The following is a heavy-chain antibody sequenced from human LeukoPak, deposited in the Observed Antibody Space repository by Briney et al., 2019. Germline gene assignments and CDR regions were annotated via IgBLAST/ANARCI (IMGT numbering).Heavy chain of an antibody. J-gene: IGHJ4*02. D-gene: IGHD3-22*01. V-gene: IGHV3-33*06. CDR2: VWYDGSNK. CDR3: ANRDYYNSRGYYWYHFYY. CDR1: GFIFSNYG. Sequence: QPGGSLRLSCAASGFIFSNYGMHWVRQAPGKGLEWVAVVWYDGSNKYYADSVKGRFTISRDNSKNTLYLQMNSLRAEGTVVYYCANRDYYNSRGYYWYHFYYWGQGTLVTVSS.